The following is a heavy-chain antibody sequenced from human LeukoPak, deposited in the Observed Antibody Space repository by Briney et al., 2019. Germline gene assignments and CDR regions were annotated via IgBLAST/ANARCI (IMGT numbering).Heavy chain of an antibody. J-gene: IGHJ3*02. CDR1: GYTFTGYD. CDR3: ASPYDYGDYGADAFDI. Sequence: ASVKVSCKASGYTFTGYDINWVRQATGQGLEWMGWMNPNSGNTGYAQKFQGRVTMTRNTSISTAYMELSSLRSEDTAVYYCASPYDYGDYGADAFDIWGQGTMVTVSS. D-gene: IGHD4-17*01. CDR2: MNPNSGNT. V-gene: IGHV1-8*01.